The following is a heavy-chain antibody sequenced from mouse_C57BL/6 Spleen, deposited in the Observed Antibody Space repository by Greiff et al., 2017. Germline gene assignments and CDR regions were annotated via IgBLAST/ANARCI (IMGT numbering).Heavy chain of an antibody. J-gene: IGHJ2*01. CDR3: ARGYYGGDY. V-gene: IGHV1-69*01. D-gene: IGHD1-1*01. Sequence: VQLQQPGAELVMPGASVKLSCKASGYTFTSYWMHWVKQRPGQGLEWIGEIDPSDSYTNYNQKFKGKSTLTVDKSSSTAYMQLSSLTSEDSAVYYCARGYYGGDYWGQGTTLTVSS. CDR1: GYTFTSYW. CDR2: IDPSDSYT.